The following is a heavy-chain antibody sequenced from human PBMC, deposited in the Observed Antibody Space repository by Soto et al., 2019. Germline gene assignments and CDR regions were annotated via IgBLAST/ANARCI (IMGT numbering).Heavy chain of an antibody. Sequence: GGSLRLSCAASGFIFSNYGMHWVRQAPGKWLEWVAVISYDGSNRYYADSVKGRFTISRDNSKRTVYLQMNSLGAEDTGLYCCAKDIALVRGVIIDLDVWGQGXTVTVYS. CDR3: AKDIALVRGVIIDLDV. CDR1: GFIFSNYG. CDR2: ISYDGSNR. V-gene: IGHV3-30*18. D-gene: IGHD3-10*01. J-gene: IGHJ6*02.